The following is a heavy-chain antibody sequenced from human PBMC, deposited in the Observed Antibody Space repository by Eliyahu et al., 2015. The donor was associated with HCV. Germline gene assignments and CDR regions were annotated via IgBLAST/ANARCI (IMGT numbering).Heavy chain of an antibody. CDR1: XGSXSXXGYY. V-gene: IGHV4-31*03. CDR2: IYYSGSA. CDR3: ARVSNTANYYYGMDV. J-gene: IGHJ6*02. Sequence: QVQLQESVPGLVKPSQTLSLTCTVXXGSXSXXGYYXXXVRQHPGKGLEWIGYIYYSGSAYYNPSLQSRVTISVDTSKDQFSLKLSSVTAADTAVYYCARVSNTANYYYGMDVWGQGTTVTVSS. D-gene: IGHD2/OR15-2a*01.